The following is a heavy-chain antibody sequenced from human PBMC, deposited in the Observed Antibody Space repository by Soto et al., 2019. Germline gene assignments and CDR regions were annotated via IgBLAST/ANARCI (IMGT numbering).Heavy chain of an antibody. CDR2: IYYSGST. V-gene: IGHV4-39*01. D-gene: IGHD2-15*01. CDR3: ARHTPAISISDH. Sequence: QLQLQESGPGLVKPSETLSLTCTVSGGSISSSSYYWGWIRQPPGKVLEWIGSIYYSGSTYYNPSLKSLVTISADTSKNQFPLTLSAVTAADTAVYYCARHTPAISISDHWGQGTLVTVSS. CDR1: GGSISSSSYY. J-gene: IGHJ4*02.